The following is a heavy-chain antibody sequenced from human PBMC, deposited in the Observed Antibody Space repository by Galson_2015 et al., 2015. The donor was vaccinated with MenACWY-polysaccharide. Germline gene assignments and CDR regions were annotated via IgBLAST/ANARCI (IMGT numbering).Heavy chain of an antibody. CDR1: GFVFRTSA. Sequence: SLRLSCAASGFVFRTSAMSWVRQAPGKGLEWVSMLTGSGDSTYYADSVKGRFTISRDKSKNTLYLQMNSLRAEGTAVYYCAKSDIWAYNRALEGYFDYWGQGTLVTVSS. CDR3: AKSDIWAYNRALEGYFDY. J-gene: IGHJ4*02. CDR2: LTGSGDST. V-gene: IGHV3-23*01. D-gene: IGHD3-3*01.